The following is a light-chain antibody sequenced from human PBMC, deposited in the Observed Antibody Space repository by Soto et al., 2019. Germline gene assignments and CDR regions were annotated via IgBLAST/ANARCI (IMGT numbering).Light chain of an antibody. J-gene: IGKJ5*01. Sequence: DIVLTQSPATLSSSPGERATLSCRASQSVSSYLHWYQQKPGKAPRLLVYDASNRATGIPARFSGSGSETDFTLTISSLEPEDFAIYYCQHRMSSPLTFGQGTRLDIK. V-gene: IGKV3-11*01. CDR1: QSVSSY. CDR2: DAS. CDR3: QHRMSSPLT.